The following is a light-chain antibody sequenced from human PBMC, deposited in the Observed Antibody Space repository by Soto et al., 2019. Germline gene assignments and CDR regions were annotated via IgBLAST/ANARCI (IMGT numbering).Light chain of an antibody. CDR2: EVS. J-gene: IGLJ1*01. CDR1: SSDVGGYDY. CDR3: SSYIDSSTRV. V-gene: IGLV2-14*01. Sequence: LTQPASVSGSPGQSITISCTGTSSDVGGYDYVSWYQQHPGKAPKLMIYEVSNRPSGVSNRFSASMSGNTAPLTISGLQAEDEADYYCSSYIDSSTRVFGTGTKVTVL.